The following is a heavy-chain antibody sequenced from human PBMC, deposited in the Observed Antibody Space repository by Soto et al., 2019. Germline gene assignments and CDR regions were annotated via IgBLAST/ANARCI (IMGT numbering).Heavy chain of an antibody. Sequence: QVQLQESGPGLVKPSGTLSLTCAVSGDSISSDKWWSWVRQPPGKGLEWIGEIHHSGATNYNPSLKSRVTILVEKSKNQVSLELSSMTAADTAVYYCARGGDWQFDYWGQGTLVTVSS. CDR1: GDSISSDKW. D-gene: IGHD2-21*02. V-gene: IGHV4-4*02. J-gene: IGHJ4*02. CDR3: ARGGDWQFDY. CDR2: IHHSGAT.